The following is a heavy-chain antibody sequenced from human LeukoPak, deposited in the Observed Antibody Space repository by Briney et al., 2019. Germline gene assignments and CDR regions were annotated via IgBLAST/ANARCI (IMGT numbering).Heavy chain of an antibody. Sequence: GGSLRLACAAAGFTVKSYAMGWVRQPPGKGLGWVAGIGGGGRSTYYAASVTGRSTISRDNSRNTLYPQFNSLRAEDTAVSYCAKDHLNYYDSSGYGHDAFDIGGEGTMVTVSS. CDR1: GFTVKSYA. J-gene: IGHJ3*02. CDR2: IGGGGRST. D-gene: IGHD3-22*01. CDR3: AKDHLNYYDSSGYGHDAFDI. V-gene: IGHV3-23*01.